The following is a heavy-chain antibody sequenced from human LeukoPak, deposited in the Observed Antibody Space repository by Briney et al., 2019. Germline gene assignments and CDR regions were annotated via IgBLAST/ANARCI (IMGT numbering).Heavy chain of an antibody. CDR3: ARGGVAGAFDI. CDR1: GFTVSNYW. J-gene: IGHJ3*02. Sequence: GGSLRLSCAASGFTVSNYWMFWVRQAPGKELVCVSQTHTDVSSTTYADSVKGRFTISRDNAKNTLYLQMNSLRAEDTAVYYGARGGVAGAFDIWGQGTMVTVSS. CDR2: THTDVSST. D-gene: IGHD2-21*01. V-gene: IGHV3-74*01.